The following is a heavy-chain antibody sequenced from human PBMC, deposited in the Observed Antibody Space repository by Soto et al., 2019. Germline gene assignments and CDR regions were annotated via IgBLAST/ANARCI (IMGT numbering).Heavy chain of an antibody. CDR2: ISSSGTTI. J-gene: IGHJ4*02. V-gene: IGHV3-11*01. CDR3: VYASGSYPY. D-gene: IGHD3-10*01. CDR1: GLIFSDSY. Sequence: PGGSLRLSCAASGLIFSDSYMSWIRQAPGKGLEWVSYISSSGTTIYYADAVKGRFTVSRDNAKNSLYLQMNSLRAEDTAVYYCVYASGSYPYWGQGTLVTVSS.